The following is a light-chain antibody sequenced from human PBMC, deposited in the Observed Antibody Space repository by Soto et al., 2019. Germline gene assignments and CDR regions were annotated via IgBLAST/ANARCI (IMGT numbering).Light chain of an antibody. V-gene: IGKV2-28*01. CDR1: QSLLHRNGKNY. Sequence: DVVMTQSPLSLPVTPGEPASISCRSSQSLLHRNGKNYLDWYLQKPGQSPQLLIYLGSNRASGVPDRFSGRESGPDFTLKISRVEAEDVGVYYCMQALQTPSFGQGTKLEIK. CDR2: LGS. CDR3: MQALQTPS. J-gene: IGKJ2*01.